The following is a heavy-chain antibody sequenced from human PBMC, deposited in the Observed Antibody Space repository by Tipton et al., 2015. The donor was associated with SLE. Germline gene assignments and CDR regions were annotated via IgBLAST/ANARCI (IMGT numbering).Heavy chain of an antibody. CDR2: ISYGGGT. V-gene: IGHV4-59*08. D-gene: IGHD2-21*02. J-gene: IGHJ6*02. Sequence: TLSLTCSVSAGSISKNYWIWIRQPPGKGLEWIGYISYGGGTNYNPSLKSRVTMSVDTAKNQFSLKLTSVTAGDTAVYYCARGLLTWRGAIVGVDVWGQGP. CDR1: AGSISKNY. CDR3: ARGLLTWRGAIVGVDV.